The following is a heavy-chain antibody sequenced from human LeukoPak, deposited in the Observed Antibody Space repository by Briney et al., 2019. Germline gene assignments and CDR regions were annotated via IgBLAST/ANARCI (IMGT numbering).Heavy chain of an antibody. CDR1: GFTFSSYG. J-gene: IGHJ2*01. CDR3: ARDLGDYGDYGGWYFDL. V-gene: IGHV3-21*01. CDR2: ISSSSSYI. Sequence: GGPLRLSCAASGFTFSSYGMNWVRQAPGKGLEWVSSISSSSSYIYYADSVKGRFTISRDNAKNSLYLQMNSLRAEDTAVYYCARDLGDYGDYGGWYFDLWGRGTLVTVSS. D-gene: IGHD4-17*01.